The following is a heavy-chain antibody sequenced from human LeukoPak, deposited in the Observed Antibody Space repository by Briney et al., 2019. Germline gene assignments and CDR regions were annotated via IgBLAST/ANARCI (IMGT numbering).Heavy chain of an antibody. V-gene: IGHV4-59*08. Sequence: PSETLSLTCTVSGGSISSFYRSWIRQPPGKGLEWIGYIYYSGSTNYNPSLKSRVTISVDTSKNQFSLKLSSVTAADTAVYYCATYGPQYFQHWGQGTLVTVSS. D-gene: IGHD4-17*01. J-gene: IGHJ1*01. CDR1: GGSISSFY. CDR2: IYYSGST. CDR3: ATYGPQYFQH.